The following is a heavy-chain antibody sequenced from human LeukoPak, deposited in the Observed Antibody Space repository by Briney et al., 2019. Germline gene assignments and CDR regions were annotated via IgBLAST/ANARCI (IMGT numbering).Heavy chain of an antibody. CDR2: IYYSGST. CDR3: AREKTEDIVATIGWCVP. Sequence: SETLSLTCTVSGGSISSYYWSWIRQPPGKGLEWIGYIYYSGSTNYNPSLRSRVTISVDTSKNQFSLKLSSVTAADTAVYYCAREKTEDIVATIGWCVPWGQGTLVTVSS. V-gene: IGHV4-59*01. J-gene: IGHJ5*02. D-gene: IGHD5-12*01. CDR1: GGSISSYY.